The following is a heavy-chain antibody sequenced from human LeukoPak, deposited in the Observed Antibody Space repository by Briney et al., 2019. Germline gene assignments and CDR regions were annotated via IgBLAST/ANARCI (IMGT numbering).Heavy chain of an antibody. CDR3: ARGDSYYDSSGYLAHDY. J-gene: IGHJ4*02. V-gene: IGHV3-48*01. CDR1: GFTFTNYW. D-gene: IGHD3-22*01. CDR2: ISSSSSTI. Sequence: SGGSLRLSCAASGFTFTNYWMSWVRQAPGKGLEWVSYISSSSSTIYYADSVKGRFTISRDNAKNSLYLQMNSLRAEDTAVYYCARGDSYYDSSGYLAHDYWGQGTLVTVSS.